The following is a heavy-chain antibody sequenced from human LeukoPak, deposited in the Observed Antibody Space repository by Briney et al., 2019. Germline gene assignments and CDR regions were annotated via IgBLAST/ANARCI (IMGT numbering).Heavy chain of an antibody. D-gene: IGHD7-27*01. V-gene: IGHV4-34*01. Sequence: SETLSLTCAVYGGSFSGYYWSWIRQPPGKGLEWIGEINHSGSTNYNPSLKSRVTISVDTSKNQFSLKLSSVTAADTAVYYCARTGLTGDLFDWYFDLWGRGTLVTVSS. CDR3: ARTGLTGDLFDWYFDL. CDR1: GGSFSGYY. CDR2: INHSGST. J-gene: IGHJ2*01.